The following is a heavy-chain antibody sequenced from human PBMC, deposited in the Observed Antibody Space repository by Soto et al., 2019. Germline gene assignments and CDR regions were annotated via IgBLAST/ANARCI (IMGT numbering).Heavy chain of an antibody. D-gene: IGHD3-22*01. J-gene: IGHJ3*02. CDR1: GGSLSSSAYS. CDR2: IYQSGST. CDR3: ARELLYYDSSGYSWDDAFDI. Sequence: QLQLQESGSRLVKPSQTLSLTCAVSGGSLSSSAYSWSWIRQTPGKGLEWIGFIYQSGSTYYNPSIKGRVTLSLDRPKNQISLKLTSVTAADTAVYYCARELLYYDSSGYSWDDAFDIWGQGIMVTVSS. V-gene: IGHV4-30-2*01.